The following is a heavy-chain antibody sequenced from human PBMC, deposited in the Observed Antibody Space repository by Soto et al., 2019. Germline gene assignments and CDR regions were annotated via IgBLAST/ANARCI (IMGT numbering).Heavy chain of an antibody. Sequence: PSETLSLTCTVSGGSISSYDWSWIRQPAGKGLEWIGRIYTSGSTNYNPSLKSRVTMSVDTSKNQFSLKLSSVTAADTAVYYCARDLSYDDSSGYSNWFDPWGQGTLVTVSS. CDR1: GGSISSYD. J-gene: IGHJ5*02. CDR3: ARDLSYDDSSGYSNWFDP. V-gene: IGHV4-4*07. D-gene: IGHD3-22*01. CDR2: IYTSGST.